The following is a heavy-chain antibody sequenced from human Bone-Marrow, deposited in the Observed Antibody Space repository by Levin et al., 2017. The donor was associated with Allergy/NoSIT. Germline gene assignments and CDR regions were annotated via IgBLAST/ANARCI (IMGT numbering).Heavy chain of an antibody. CDR2: IYYNGAT. CDR1: GGSVSSDSYY. Sequence: PGGSLRLSCTVSGGSVSSDSYYWGWIRQPPGKGLEWIGTIYYNGATQYTPSLKSRATLSVDTSKNQFSLRLASVTAADTAVYFCAREDRLQTGVGGYWGQGTLVTVSS. CDR3: AREDRLQTGVGGY. V-gene: IGHV4-39*02. D-gene: IGHD3-3*01. J-gene: IGHJ4*02.